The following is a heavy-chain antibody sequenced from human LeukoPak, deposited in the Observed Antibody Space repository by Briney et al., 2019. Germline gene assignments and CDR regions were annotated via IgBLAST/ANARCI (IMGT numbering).Heavy chain of an antibody. D-gene: IGHD6-19*01. CDR2: IYYSGST. V-gene: IGHV4-39*07. J-gene: IGHJ5*02. CDR1: GDSLSSSSYY. Sequence: SETLSLTCTVSGDSLSSSSYYWSWIRQPAGTGLEWIGSIYYSGSTYYNPSLKSRVTISVDTSKTQFSLKLSSVTAADTAVYYCARVLAVARRRTFDPWGQGTLVTVSS. CDR3: ARVLAVARRRTFDP.